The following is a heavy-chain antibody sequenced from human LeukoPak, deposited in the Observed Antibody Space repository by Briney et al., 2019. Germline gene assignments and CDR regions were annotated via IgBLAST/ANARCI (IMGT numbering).Heavy chain of an antibody. D-gene: IGHD3-22*01. CDR3: ARVLSGSWDWFDP. CDR1: GFTFSTYG. Sequence: GGSLRLSCAASGFTFSTYGMHWVRQAPGKGLEWVAVIWYGGSNTYYADSVKGRFTISRDNSKNTLYLQMNSLRAEDTAVYYCARVLSGSWDWFDPWGQGTLVTVTS. V-gene: IGHV3-33*08. CDR2: IWYGGSNT. J-gene: IGHJ5*02.